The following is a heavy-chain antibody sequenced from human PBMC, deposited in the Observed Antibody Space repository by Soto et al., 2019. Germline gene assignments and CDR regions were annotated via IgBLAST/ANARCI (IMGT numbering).Heavy chain of an antibody. CDR2: IYYSGST. D-gene: IGHD6-13*01. Sequence: PSETLSLTCTASGGSISSYYWSWIRQPPGKGLEWIGYIYYSGSTNYNPSLKSRVTISVDTSKNQFSLKLSSVTAADTAVYYCAIISPAAAGTDYYYGMDVWGQGTTVTVSS. CDR1: GGSISSYY. V-gene: IGHV4-59*01. J-gene: IGHJ6*02. CDR3: AIISPAAAGTDYYYGMDV.